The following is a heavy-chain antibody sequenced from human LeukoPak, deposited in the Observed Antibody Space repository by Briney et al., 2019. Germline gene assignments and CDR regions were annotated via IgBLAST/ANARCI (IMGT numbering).Heavy chain of an antibody. V-gene: IGHV4-59*01. J-gene: IGHJ4*02. CDR3: ARVGGYNSPLDY. CDR2: IYYSGST. CDR1: GGSISSYY. Sequence: SETLSLTCTVSGGSISSYYWSWIRQPPGKGLEWIGYIYYSGSTNYNPSLKSRVTMSVDTSKNQFSLKLSSVTAADTAMYYCARVGGYNSPLDYWGQGTLVTVSS. D-gene: IGHD5-24*01.